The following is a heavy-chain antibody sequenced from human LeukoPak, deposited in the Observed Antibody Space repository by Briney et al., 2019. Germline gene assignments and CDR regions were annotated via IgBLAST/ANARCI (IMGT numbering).Heavy chain of an antibody. V-gene: IGHV4-59*08. D-gene: IGHD5-24*01. CDR3: ARVRDGYNYYFDY. CDR2: IYYSGST. Sequence: SETLSLTCTVSGGSISSYYWSWIRQPPGKGLEWIGYIYYSGSTNYNPSLKSRVTISVDTSKNQFSLKLSSVTAADTAVYYCARVRDGYNYYFDYWGQGTLVTVSS. CDR1: GGSISSYY. J-gene: IGHJ4*02.